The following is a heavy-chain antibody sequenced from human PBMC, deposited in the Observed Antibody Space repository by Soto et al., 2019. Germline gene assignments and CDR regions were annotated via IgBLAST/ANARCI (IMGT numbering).Heavy chain of an antibody. J-gene: IGHJ4*02. CDR1: GGTFSSYA. V-gene: IGHV1-69*12. CDR3: ARVKLRYFDWTRVDY. D-gene: IGHD3-9*01. CDR2: IIPIFGTA. Sequence: QVQLVQSGAEVKKPGSSVKVSCKASGGTFSSYAISWVRQAPGQGLEWMGGIIPIFGTANYAQKFQGRVTITADESTSTGYMELSSLGTEDTAVYHCARVKLRYFDWTRVDYCGQGTLVTVSS.